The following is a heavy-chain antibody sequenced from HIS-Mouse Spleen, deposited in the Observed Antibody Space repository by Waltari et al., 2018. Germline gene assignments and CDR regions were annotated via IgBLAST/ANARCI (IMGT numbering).Heavy chain of an antibody. V-gene: IGHV4-34*01. CDR2: INHSGST. D-gene: IGHD3-3*01. CDR1: GGSFIGSS. CDR3: AREDFWSGYSNIGFDY. Sequence: QVQLQQWGAGLLKPSETLSLTCAAYGGSFIGSSWCWIRQPPGTGLEWIGEINHSGSTNYNPSLKSRVTISVDTSKNQFSLKLSSVTAADTAVYYCAREDFWSGYSNIGFDYWGQGTLVTVSS. J-gene: IGHJ4*02.